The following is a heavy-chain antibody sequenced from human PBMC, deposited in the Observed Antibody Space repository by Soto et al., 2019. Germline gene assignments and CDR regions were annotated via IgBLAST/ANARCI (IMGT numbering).Heavy chain of an antibody. CDR3: ARDPTAITLGGAAVYDI. CDR1: GGEFSSDS. V-gene: IGHV1-69*13. CDR2: IIPIFGTA. J-gene: IGHJ3*02. Sequence: VKVSLKSSGGEFSSDSISWVRQDPGQGLEWMGGIIPIFGTANYAQKFQGRVTITADASTSTAYMELSSLRSEDTAVYYCARDPTAITLGGAAVYDICGQGTMVTVSS. D-gene: IGHD3-16*01.